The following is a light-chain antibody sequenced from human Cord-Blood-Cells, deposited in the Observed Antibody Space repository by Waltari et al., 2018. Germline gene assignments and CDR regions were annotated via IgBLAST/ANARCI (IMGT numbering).Light chain of an antibody. V-gene: IGLV2-8*01. CDR2: EVS. CDR1: SSDVGGYHY. CDR3: SSYAGSNNYV. Sequence: QSALTQPPSASGSPGQSVTISCTGTSSDVGGYHYVSWYQQHPGKALKLMIYEVSKRPSGVPDRFSGSKSGNTASLTVSGLQAEDEADYYCSSYAGSNNYVFGTGTKVTVL. J-gene: IGLJ1*01.